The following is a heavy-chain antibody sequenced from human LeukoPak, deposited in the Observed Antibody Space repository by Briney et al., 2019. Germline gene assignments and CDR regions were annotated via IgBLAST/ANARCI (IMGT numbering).Heavy chain of an antibody. Sequence: PSETLSLTCTVSGGSISSSSYYWGWIRQPPGKGLEWIGSTYYSGSTYYNPSLKSRVTISVDTSKNQFSLKLSSVTAADTAVYYCARQATYSSSWYGGGFDYWGQGTLVTVSS. D-gene: IGHD6-13*01. CDR3: ARQATYSSSWYGGGFDY. CDR2: TYYSGST. J-gene: IGHJ4*02. V-gene: IGHV4-39*01. CDR1: GGSISSSSYY.